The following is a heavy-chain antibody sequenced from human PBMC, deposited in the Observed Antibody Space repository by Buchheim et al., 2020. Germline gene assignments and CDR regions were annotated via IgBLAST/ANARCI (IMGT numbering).Heavy chain of an antibody. D-gene: IGHD7-27*01. CDR1: GFTFSSYG. J-gene: IGHJ5*02. CDR2: ISYDGSNK. Sequence: QVQLVESGGGVVQPGRSLRLSCAASGFTFSSYGMHWVRQAPGKGLEWVAVISYDGSNKYYADSVKGRFTISRDNSKNTLYLQMNSLRAEDTAAYYCAKDLLGASFDPWGQGTL. CDR3: AKDLLGASFDP. V-gene: IGHV3-30*18.